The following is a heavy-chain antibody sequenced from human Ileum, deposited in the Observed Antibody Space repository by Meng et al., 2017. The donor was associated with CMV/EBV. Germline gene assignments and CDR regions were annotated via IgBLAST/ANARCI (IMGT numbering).Heavy chain of an antibody. J-gene: IGHJ3*02. CDR3: ARAQYYDYVWGSYRYTDAFDI. CDR1: GFTFSSYS. Sequence: GESLKISCAASGFTFSSYSMNWVRQAPGKGLEWVSSISSSSSYIYYADSVKGRFTISRDNAKNSLYLQMNSLRAEDTAVYYCARAQYYDYVWGSYRYTDAFDIWGQGTMVTVSS. CDR2: ISSSSSYI. V-gene: IGHV3-21*01. D-gene: IGHD3-16*02.